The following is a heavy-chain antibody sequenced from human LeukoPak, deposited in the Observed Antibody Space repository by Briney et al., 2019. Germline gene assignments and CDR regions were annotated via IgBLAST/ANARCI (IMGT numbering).Heavy chain of an antibody. CDR3: VRQGGWGGAASLIEF. Sequence: SETLSLTCTVSGVSISTSTHYWAWVRQPPGKGLEWIGSMFYRGSTYYNASLKSRVTLSVDTSRNQFSLKLSSVTPSDTAMYYCVRQGGWGGAASLIEFWGQGTLVTVSS. CDR1: GVSISTSTHY. D-gene: IGHD2-15*01. V-gene: IGHV4-39*01. J-gene: IGHJ4*02. CDR2: MFYRGST.